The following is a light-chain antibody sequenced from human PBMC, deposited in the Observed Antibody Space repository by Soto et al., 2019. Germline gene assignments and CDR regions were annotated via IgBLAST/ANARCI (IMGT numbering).Light chain of an antibody. J-gene: IGLJ3*02. CDR3: SSYAGSNNWV. CDR2: EVS. V-gene: IGLV2-8*01. CDR1: SSDVGGYNY. Sequence: QSALTQPPSASGSPGQSVTISCTGTSSDVGGYNYVSWYQQHPGKAPKLMIYEVSKRPSGVPDRFSGSKSGNTASLTVSGLQAEDAADYYCSSYAGSNNWVFGGWTKLTVL.